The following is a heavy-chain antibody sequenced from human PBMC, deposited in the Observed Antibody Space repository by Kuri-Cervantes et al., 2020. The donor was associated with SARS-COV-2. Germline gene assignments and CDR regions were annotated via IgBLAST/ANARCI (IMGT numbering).Heavy chain of an antibody. CDR2: MYYSGST. CDR3: ARQPGGLIVVVPAAPGWFDP. D-gene: IGHD2-2*01. CDR1: GGSISNTSYY. V-gene: IGHV4-39*01. Sequence: SETLSLTCTVSGGSISNTSYYWSWIRQSPGKGLEWIGSMYYSGSTYYNPSLKSRVTISVDTSKNQFSLKLSSVTAADTAVYYCARQPGGLIVVVPAAPGWFDPWGQGTLVTVSS. J-gene: IGHJ5*02.